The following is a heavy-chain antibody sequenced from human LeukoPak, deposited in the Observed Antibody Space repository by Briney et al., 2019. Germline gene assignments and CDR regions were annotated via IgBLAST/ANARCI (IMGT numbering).Heavy chain of an antibody. V-gene: IGHV3-7*01. Sequence: GGSLRLSCAASGFTFTNYWMSWVRQAPGKGLELVANIKQDRSEKYYVDSVKGRFTISRDNAKNSLFLQMNSLRAEDTAVYYCARPRPGWSSVMPYFDYWGQGTLVTVSS. D-gene: IGHD3-16*01. CDR1: GFTFTNYW. CDR2: IKQDRSEK. CDR3: ARPRPGWSSVMPYFDY. J-gene: IGHJ4*02.